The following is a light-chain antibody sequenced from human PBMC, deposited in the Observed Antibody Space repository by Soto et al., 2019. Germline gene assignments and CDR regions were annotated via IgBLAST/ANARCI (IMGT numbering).Light chain of an antibody. Sequence: EIVLTQSPATLSLSPGERATLSCRASQSVTNSLAWYQQQPGQAPRPIIYHASNRATGLPARFSGSGSGIDFAHTISSLEPADFAVYYCQQRRTFCHGAKVEIK. J-gene: IGKJ1*01. CDR2: HAS. V-gene: IGKV3-11*01. CDR1: QSVTNS. CDR3: QQRRT.